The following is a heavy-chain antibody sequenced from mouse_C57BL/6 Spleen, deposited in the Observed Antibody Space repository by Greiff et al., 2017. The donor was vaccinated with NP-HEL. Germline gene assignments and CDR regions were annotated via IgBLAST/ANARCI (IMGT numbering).Heavy chain of an antibody. CDR3: ANYGSSGYFDV. CDR2: ISDGGSYT. D-gene: IGHD1-1*01. V-gene: IGHV5-4*03. CDR1: GFTFSSYA. Sequence: EVKVVESGGGLVKPGGSLKLSCAASGFTFSSYAMSWVRQTPEKRLEWVATISDGGSYTYYPDNVKGRFTISRDNAKNNLYLQMSHLKSEDTAMYYCANYGSSGYFDVWGTGTTVTVSS. J-gene: IGHJ1*03.